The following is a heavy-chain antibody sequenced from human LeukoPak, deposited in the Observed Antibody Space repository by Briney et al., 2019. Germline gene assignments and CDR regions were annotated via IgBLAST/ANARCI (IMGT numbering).Heavy chain of an antibody. Sequence: ASVKVSCKASGYTFTSYDINWVRQATGQGLEWMGWMNPNSGNTGYAQKFQGRVTMTRNTSISTAYMELSSLRSEDTAVYYCAAGGYYYYGMVVWGQGTTVTVSS. CDR2: MNPNSGNT. D-gene: IGHD3-10*01. CDR1: GYTFTSYD. J-gene: IGHJ6*02. V-gene: IGHV1-8*01. CDR3: AAGGYYYYGMVV.